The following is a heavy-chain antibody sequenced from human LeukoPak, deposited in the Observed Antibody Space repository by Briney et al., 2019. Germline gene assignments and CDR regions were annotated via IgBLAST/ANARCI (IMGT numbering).Heavy chain of an antibody. D-gene: IGHD6-19*01. CDR3: ARERSSGWVDYFDY. J-gene: IGHJ4*02. CDR2: IRLDGSNK. Sequence: PGGPLRLSCTASGIAFSSYGMHWVRQAPGKGLEWVAFIRLDGSNKYYADSVKGRFTISRDNSKNTLYLQMNSLRAEDTAVYYCARERSSGWVDYFDYWGQGTLVTVSS. CDR1: GIAFSSYG. V-gene: IGHV3-30*02.